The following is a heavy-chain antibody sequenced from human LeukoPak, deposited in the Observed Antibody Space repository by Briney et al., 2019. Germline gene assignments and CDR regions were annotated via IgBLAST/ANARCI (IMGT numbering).Heavy chain of an antibody. D-gene: IGHD3-9*01. Sequence: GRSLRLSCAASGFTFSSYAMYWVRQAPGKGLEWVAVISYDGSDKFYADSVKGRFTISRDNSKNTLYLQMNSLRAEDTAVYYCAKEYDILTGYYAFDIWGQGTMVTVSS. CDR1: GFTFSSYA. J-gene: IGHJ3*02. CDR3: AKEYDILTGYYAFDI. V-gene: IGHV3-30*04. CDR2: ISYDGSDK.